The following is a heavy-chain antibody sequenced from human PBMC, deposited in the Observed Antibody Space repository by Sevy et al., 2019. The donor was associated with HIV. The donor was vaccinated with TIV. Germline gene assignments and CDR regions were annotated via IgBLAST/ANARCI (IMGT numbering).Heavy chain of an antibody. J-gene: IGHJ3*02. CDR3: AKSMGGFDAFDI. Sequence: GGSLRLSCAASGFTFSSYDMSWVRQAPGKGLEWVLVISGSGVSTYYANSVKGRFTISRDNSKNTLYLQLNSLRAEDTAVYYCAKSMGGFDAFDIWGQGTMVTVSS. D-gene: IGHD6-25*01. V-gene: IGHV3-23*01. CDR1: GFTFSSYD. CDR2: ISGSGVST.